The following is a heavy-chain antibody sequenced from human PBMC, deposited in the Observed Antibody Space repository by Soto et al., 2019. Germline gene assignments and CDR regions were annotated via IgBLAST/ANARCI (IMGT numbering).Heavy chain of an antibody. J-gene: IGHJ4*02. CDR3: AKGSIEYSASVDN. D-gene: IGHD5-12*01. V-gene: IGHV3-23*01. CDR1: GFSFSSYA. CDR2: ISARGGSL. Sequence: EVQLLESGGGLVQPGGSLRLSCAASGFSFSSYAMVWVRQVPGKGLEWVSVISARGGSLYFADSVKGRFTISRDNSKNVLSLEMNSLRAEDTATYSCAKGSIEYSASVDNWGQGTLVVVSS.